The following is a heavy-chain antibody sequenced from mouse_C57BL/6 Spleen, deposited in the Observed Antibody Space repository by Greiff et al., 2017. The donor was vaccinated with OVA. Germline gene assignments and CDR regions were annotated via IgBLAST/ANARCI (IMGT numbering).Heavy chain of an antibody. V-gene: IGHV1-55*01. Sequence: QVQLKQPGAELVKPGASVKMSCKASGYTFTSYWITWVKQRPGQGLEWIGDIYPGSGSTNYNEKFKSKATLTVDTSSSTAYMQLSSLTSEDSAVYYCARWAVVAKYFDVWGTGTTVTVSS. CDR2: IYPGSGST. D-gene: IGHD1-1*01. J-gene: IGHJ1*03. CDR1: GYTFTSYW. CDR3: ARWAVVAKYFDV.